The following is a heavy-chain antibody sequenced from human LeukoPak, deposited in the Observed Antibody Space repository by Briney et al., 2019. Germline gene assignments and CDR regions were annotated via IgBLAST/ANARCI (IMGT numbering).Heavy chain of an antibody. CDR1: GGSISSGDYY. Sequence: SQTLSLTCTVSGGSISSGDYYWSWIRQPPGKGLEWIGTIHYSGTTYYNPSLKSRVTISVDTPKNQFSLKLRSVTAADTAVYYCARVASRAVGSAYWGHGTLVTVSS. CDR3: ARVASRAVGSAY. CDR2: IHYSGTT. J-gene: IGHJ4*01. D-gene: IGHD4-23*01. V-gene: IGHV4-30-4*01.